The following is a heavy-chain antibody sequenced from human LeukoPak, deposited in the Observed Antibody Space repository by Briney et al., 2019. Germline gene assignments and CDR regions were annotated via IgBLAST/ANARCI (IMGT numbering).Heavy chain of an antibody. Sequence: GGTLRLSCAGSGFTFSSHDMNWVRQAPGKGLEWVSYISGRSDTIYFAESVKGRFTISRDNAKNSVYLQMNSLRVEDTGVYYCAREGSGSTYFLDYWGPGTLVTVSS. D-gene: IGHD3-9*01. CDR3: AREGSGSTYFLDY. CDR2: ISGRSDTI. V-gene: IGHV3-48*03. J-gene: IGHJ4*02. CDR1: GFTFSSHD.